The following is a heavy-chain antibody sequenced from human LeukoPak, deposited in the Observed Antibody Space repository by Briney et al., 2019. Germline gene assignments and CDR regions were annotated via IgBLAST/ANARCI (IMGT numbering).Heavy chain of an antibody. Sequence: ASVRVSCKASGYTFTDYYMHWVRQAPGQGFEWMGWINPNDGDTNYAQKFQGRVTMTRDTSISTAHMEVSRLRSDDTAVYYCARANFLYCSSSTCLFDYWGQGTLVTVSS. D-gene: IGHD2-2*01. V-gene: IGHV1-2*02. CDR1: GYTFTDYY. CDR2: INPNDGDT. CDR3: ARANFLYCSSSTCLFDY. J-gene: IGHJ4*02.